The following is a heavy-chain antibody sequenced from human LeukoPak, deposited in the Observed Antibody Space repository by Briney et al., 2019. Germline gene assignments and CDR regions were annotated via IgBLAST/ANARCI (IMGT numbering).Heavy chain of an antibody. CDR1: GFTFSHYA. Sequence: GGSLRLSCATSGFTFSHYAFHWVRQAPGKGLECVGVIWYDGSNKYYADSVKGRFTISRDNSKNTLYLQMNSLRAEDTAVYYCARDPVSCSSTSCYQSAYGMDAWGQGTTVTVSS. CDR2: IWYDGSNK. CDR3: ARDPVSCSSTSCYQSAYGMDA. J-gene: IGHJ6*02. V-gene: IGHV3-33*01. D-gene: IGHD2-2*01.